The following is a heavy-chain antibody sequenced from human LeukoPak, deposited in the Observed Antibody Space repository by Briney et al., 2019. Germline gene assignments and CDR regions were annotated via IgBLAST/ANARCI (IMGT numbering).Heavy chain of an antibody. J-gene: IGHJ4*02. V-gene: IGHV4-39*01. CDR3: AKTLRLGELWD. CDR2: IYYSGSA. Sequence: PSETLSLTCTVSGGPISSNFYYWGWIRQPPGKGLEWIGSIYYSGSAFYNPSLQSRVTVSIDTSNNQLSLSLTSVTGTDTAVYYCAKTLRLGELWDWGQGSLVTVSS. CDR1: GGPISSNFYY. D-gene: IGHD3-16*01.